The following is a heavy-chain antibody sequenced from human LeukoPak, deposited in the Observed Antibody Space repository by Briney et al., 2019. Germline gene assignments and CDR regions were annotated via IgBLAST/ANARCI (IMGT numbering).Heavy chain of an antibody. J-gene: IGHJ3*02. Sequence: SGGSLRLSCAASGFTFSNYWMDRVRQVPGKGPVWVSRVGTDGSSTAYADYVKGRFTISRDNAKNTLYLQMNSLRVEDTAVYYCARDKYGGNSNAFDIWGQGTLVTVSS. D-gene: IGHD4-23*01. CDR2: VGTDGSST. CDR1: GFTFSNYW. CDR3: ARDKYGGNSNAFDI. V-gene: IGHV3-74*01.